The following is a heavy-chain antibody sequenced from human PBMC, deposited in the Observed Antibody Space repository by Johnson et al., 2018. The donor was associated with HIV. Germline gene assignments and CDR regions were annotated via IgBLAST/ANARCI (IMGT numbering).Heavy chain of an antibody. CDR2: ISYDGSNK. CDR1: GFTFSNYA. CDR3: ARDGEYGLAWGWALDI. Sequence: VQVVESGGGVVQPGRSLRLSCAASGFTFSNYAMHWVRQAPGKGLEWVAVISYDGSNKYYADSVKGRFTISRDNSKNTLYLQTNRVEAEDTAVYYCARDGEYGLAWGWALDIWGQGTMVTVSS. D-gene: IGHD3-10*01. V-gene: IGHV3-30*04. J-gene: IGHJ3*02.